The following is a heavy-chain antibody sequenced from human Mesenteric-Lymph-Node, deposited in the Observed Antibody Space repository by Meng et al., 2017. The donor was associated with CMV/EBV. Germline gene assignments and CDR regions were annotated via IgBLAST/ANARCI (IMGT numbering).Heavy chain of an antibody. CDR1: GGSISSSCYY. CDR2: IYYSGST. J-gene: IGHJ5*02. CDR3: ARPHYYGSGSSPWFDP. Sequence: QLQLQESGPGLVKPSETLSLTCAVSGGSISSSCYYWGWIRQPPGKGLEWVGSIYYSGSTYYNPSLKSRVTISVDTSKNQFSLKLSSVTAADTPVYYCARPHYYGSGSSPWFDPWGQGTLVTVSS. V-gene: IGHV4-39*01. D-gene: IGHD3-10*01.